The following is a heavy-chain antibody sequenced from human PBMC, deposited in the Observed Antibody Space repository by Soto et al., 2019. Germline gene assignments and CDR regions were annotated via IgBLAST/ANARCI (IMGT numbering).Heavy chain of an antibody. D-gene: IGHD3-3*01. CDR2: ISYDGSNK. J-gene: IGHJ6*02. Sequence: QVQLVESGGGVVQPGRSLRLSCAASGFTFSSYGMHWVRQAPGKGLEWVAVISYDGSNKYYADSVKGRFTISRDNSKNTLYLQMNSLRAEDTAVYYCAKELKYDFWSGYYRAYYYYGMDVWGQGTTVTVSS. V-gene: IGHV3-30*18. CDR3: AKELKYDFWSGYYRAYYYYGMDV. CDR1: GFTFSSYG.